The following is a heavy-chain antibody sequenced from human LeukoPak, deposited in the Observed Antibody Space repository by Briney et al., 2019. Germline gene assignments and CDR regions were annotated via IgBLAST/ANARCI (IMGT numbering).Heavy chain of an antibody. V-gene: IGHV4-30-2*01. CDR1: GGSISSGGYS. CDR3: ARDNADYYDSSGYYYRPHAFDI. CDR2: IYHSGST. J-gene: IGHJ3*02. D-gene: IGHD3-22*01. Sequence: SQTLSLTCAVSGGSISSGGYSWSWIRQPPGKGLEWIGYIYHSGSTYYNPSLKSRVTISVDTSKNQFSLKLSSVTAADTAVYYCARDNADYYDSSGYYYRPHAFDIWGQGTMVTISS.